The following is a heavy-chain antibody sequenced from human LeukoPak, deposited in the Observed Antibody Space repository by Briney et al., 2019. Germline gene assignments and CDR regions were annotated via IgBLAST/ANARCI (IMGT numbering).Heavy chain of an antibody. CDR1: GGSFSGYY. Sequence: PSETLSLTCAVYGGSFSGYYWSWIRQPPGKGLEWIGEIKHSGSTNYNPSLKSRVTISVDTSKNQFSLKLSSVTAADTAVYYCARKGLRRRFDYWGQGTLVTVSS. V-gene: IGHV4-34*01. J-gene: IGHJ4*02. D-gene: IGHD3-16*01. CDR2: IKHSGST. CDR3: ARKGLRRRFDY.